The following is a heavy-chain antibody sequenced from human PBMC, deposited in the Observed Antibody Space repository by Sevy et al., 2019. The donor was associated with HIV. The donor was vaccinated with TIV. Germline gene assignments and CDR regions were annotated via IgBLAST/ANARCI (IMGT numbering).Heavy chain of an antibody. D-gene: IGHD4-17*01. CDR2: INSDSGVT. V-gene: IGHV1-2*02. J-gene: IGHJ6*02. CDR1: GYIFTDYY. CDR3: ARLTTKPTSDLYGMDV. Sequence: ASVKVSCKASGYIFTDYYIHWVRQAPGQGLEWMAWINSDSGVTNCAQRFQGEVTVTRDTSLNTAYLDLSRLKSNDTAIYFCARLTTKPTSDLYGMDVWGQGTTVTVSS.